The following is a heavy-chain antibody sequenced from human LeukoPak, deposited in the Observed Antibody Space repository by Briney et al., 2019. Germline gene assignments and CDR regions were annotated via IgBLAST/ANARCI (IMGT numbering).Heavy chain of an antibody. CDR3: TTRLGFSAWPFDP. CDR1: GYTFSDFG. J-gene: IGHJ5*02. CDR2: IRSKGNNYAT. V-gene: IGHV3-73*01. D-gene: IGHD6-19*01. Sequence: GGSLRLSCAASGYTFSDFGMHWVRQASGKGLGWVGRIRSKGNNYATTYAASVQGRFTISRDDSKNTAYLQMNSLKTEDTAVYYCTTRLGFSAWPFDPWGQGTLVTVSS.